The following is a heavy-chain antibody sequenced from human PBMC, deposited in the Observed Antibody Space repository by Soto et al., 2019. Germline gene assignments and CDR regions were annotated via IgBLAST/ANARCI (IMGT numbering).Heavy chain of an antibody. CDR2: IYWDEDK. J-gene: IGHJ4*02. Sequence: QITLKESGPPLVKPTQTLTLTCTFSGFSLSTRGVAVGWFRQPPGKALEWLALIYWDEDKWYSPSLKSRLTNTDDTSKNQVVLTMTNMDPVDKATYYCAHRPPGYAYYLDYWGQGTLVTVTS. CDR3: AHRPPGYAYYLDY. D-gene: IGHD5-12*01. CDR1: GFSLSTRGVA. V-gene: IGHV2-5*02.